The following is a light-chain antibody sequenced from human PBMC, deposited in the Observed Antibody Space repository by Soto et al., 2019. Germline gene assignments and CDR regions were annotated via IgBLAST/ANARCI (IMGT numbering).Light chain of an antibody. CDR3: QHRNPGLT. CDR1: QSININ. J-gene: IGKJ4*01. V-gene: IGKV3-11*01. CDR2: GAS. Sequence: LTQHPATRSFSPGVRAIPSCRASQSININLAWYQQKSGQAPSLLIYGASTRATGLPARFSGSGSGTDFTLTISSLEPEDSAVYYCQHRNPGLTFGGGTKVDI.